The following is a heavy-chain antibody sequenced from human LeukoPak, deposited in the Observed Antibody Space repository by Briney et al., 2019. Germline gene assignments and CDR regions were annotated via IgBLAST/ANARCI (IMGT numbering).Heavy chain of an antibody. J-gene: IGHJ1*01. CDR3: ARDGHYDILTGYFQD. CDR1: GGSISSSSYY. CDR2: IYYSGST. D-gene: IGHD3-9*01. V-gene: IGHV4-39*07. Sequence: SETLSLTCTVSGGSISSSSYYWGWVRQPPGKGLEWIGSIYYSGSTYYNPTLKSRVTISVDTSKNQFSLKLSSVTAADTAVYYCARDGHYDILTGYFQDWGQGTLVTVSS.